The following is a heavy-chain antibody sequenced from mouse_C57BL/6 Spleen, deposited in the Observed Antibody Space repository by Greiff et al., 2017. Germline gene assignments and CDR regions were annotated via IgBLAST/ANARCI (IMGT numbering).Heavy chain of an antibody. D-gene: IGHD4-1*01. CDR1: GFTFSSYA. CDR3: ARDLGDFDY. CDR2: ISDGGSYT. J-gene: IGHJ2*01. Sequence: EVNVVESGGGLVKPGGSLKLSCAASGFTFSSYAMSWVRQTPEKRLEWVATISDGGSYTYYPDNVKGRFTISRDNAKNNLYLQMSHLKSEDTAMYYCARDLGDFDYWGQGTTLTVSS. V-gene: IGHV5-4*01.